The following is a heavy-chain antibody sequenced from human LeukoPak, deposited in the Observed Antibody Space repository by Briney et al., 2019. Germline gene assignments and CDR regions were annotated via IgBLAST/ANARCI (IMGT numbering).Heavy chain of an antibody. Sequence: GGSLRLSCAGSGFTFSGSAIHWVRQASGKGLEWVGRIRRKANSYATAYAASVKGRFTISRDDSKNTAYLQMNSLKTEDTAVYYCTRTLYYYNSSGYYSPDAFGIWGQGTMVTVSS. D-gene: IGHD3-22*01. CDR1: GFTFSGSA. V-gene: IGHV3-73*01. CDR3: TRTLYYYNSSGYYSPDAFGI. J-gene: IGHJ3*02. CDR2: IRRKANSYAT.